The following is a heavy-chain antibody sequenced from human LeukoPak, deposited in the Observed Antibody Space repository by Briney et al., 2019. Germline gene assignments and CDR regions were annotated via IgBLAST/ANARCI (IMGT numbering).Heavy chain of an antibody. V-gene: IGHV3-23*01. J-gene: IGHJ4*02. CDR2: ISSTGGTT. CDR1: GITFSSYG. Sequence: GGSLRLSCAASGITFSSYGMSWVRQAPGKGLEWVSSISSTGGTTYYADSVKGRFTISRDNSKNTLYLQMNSLRAEDTAVYYCAKETIWYYDYVWGSYAPHFDYWGQGTLVTVSS. D-gene: IGHD3-16*01. CDR3: AKETIWYYDYVWGSYAPHFDY.